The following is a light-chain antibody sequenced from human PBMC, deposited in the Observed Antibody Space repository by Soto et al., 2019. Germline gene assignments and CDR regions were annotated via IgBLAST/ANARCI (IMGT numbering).Light chain of an antibody. CDR2: KAS. Sequence: DIQITQSPSTLSASVGDRVTIACRASQSISNSLDWYQQKPGKAPNLLIYKASSLESGVPSRFSGSGSGTEFTLTISSLQPDDFATYYCRQYVSYPVTFGGGTKVEMK. V-gene: IGKV1-5*03. CDR1: QSISNS. J-gene: IGKJ4*01. CDR3: RQYVSYPVT.